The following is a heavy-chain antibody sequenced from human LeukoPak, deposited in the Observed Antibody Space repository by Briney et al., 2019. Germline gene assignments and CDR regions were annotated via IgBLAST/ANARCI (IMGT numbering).Heavy chain of an antibody. V-gene: IGHV3-23*01. CDR2: ISPSGDIR. J-gene: IGHJ4*02. D-gene: IGHD3-10*01. Sequence: GGSLRLSCVASGFTFSNHGMNWVRQAPGKGLGWVSGISPSGDIRYYADSVKGRFTISRDNSKNTLYLEVISLTAEDTAVYYCAKDDAWLRFGEWSQGTLVTVSS. CDR1: GFTFSNHG. CDR3: AKDDAWLRFGE.